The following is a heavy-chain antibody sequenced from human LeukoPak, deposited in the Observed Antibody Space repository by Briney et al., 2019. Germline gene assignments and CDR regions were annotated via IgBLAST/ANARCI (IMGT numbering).Heavy chain of an antibody. CDR1: GFTFSSYA. V-gene: IGHV3-23*01. J-gene: IGHJ4*02. Sequence: GGPLRLSCAASGFTFSSYAVSWVRQAPGKGLEWVSSISGSGGSTYSADSVKGRFTISRDNSKNTLYLQMNSLRAEDTALYYCAKDRSCTNDICHGDFDYWGQGTLVTVSS. CDR3: AKDRSCTNDICHGDFDY. D-gene: IGHD2-8*01. CDR2: ISGSGGST.